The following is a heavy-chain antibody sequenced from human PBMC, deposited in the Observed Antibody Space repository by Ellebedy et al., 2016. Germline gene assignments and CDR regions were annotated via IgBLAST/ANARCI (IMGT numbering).Heavy chain of an antibody. CDR1: GFTFSSYS. Sequence: GESLKISCAASGFTFSSYSMNWVRQAPGKGLEWVSSISSSSSYIYYADSVKGRFTISRDNAKNSLYLQMNSLRAEDTAVYYCAIIAAAGIPFDYWGQGTLGTVSS. J-gene: IGHJ4*02. CDR2: ISSSSSYI. V-gene: IGHV3-21*01. CDR3: AIIAAAGIPFDY. D-gene: IGHD6-13*01.